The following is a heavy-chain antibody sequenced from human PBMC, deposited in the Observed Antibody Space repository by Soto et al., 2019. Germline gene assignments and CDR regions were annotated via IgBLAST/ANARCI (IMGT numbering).Heavy chain of an antibody. CDR3: ARGVVLRYFDWLPSRHYYYGMDV. CDR1: GFTFSSYA. Sequence: GGSLRLSCAASGFTFSSYAMHWVRQAPGKGLEYVSAISSNGGSTYYANSVKGRFTISRDNSKNTLYLQMGSLRAEDMAVYYCARGVVLRYFDWLPSRHYYYGMDVWGQGTTVTVSS. V-gene: IGHV3-64*01. D-gene: IGHD3-9*01. CDR2: ISSNGGST. J-gene: IGHJ6*02.